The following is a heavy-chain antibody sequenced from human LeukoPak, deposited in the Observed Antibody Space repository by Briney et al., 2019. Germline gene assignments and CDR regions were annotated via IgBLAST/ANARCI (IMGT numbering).Heavy chain of an antibody. J-gene: IGHJ3*02. CDR3: ARRLLDWGDPSQASAFDI. D-gene: IGHD7-27*01. Sequence: GASVKVSCKASGYTFTSYDINWVRQATGQGLEWMGWMNPNSGNTGYAQKFQGRVTITRNTSISTAYMELSSLRSEDTAVYYCARRLLDWGDPSQASAFDIWGQGTMVTVSS. CDR1: GYTFTSYD. CDR2: MNPNSGNT. V-gene: IGHV1-8*03.